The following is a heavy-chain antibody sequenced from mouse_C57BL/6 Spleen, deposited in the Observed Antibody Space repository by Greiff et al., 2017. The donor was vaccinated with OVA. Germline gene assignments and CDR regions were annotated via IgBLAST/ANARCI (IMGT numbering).Heavy chain of an antibody. CDR2: IDPSDSYT. D-gene: IGHD3-1*01. CDR1: GYTFTSYW. Sequence: VQLQQPGAELVRPGTSVKLSCKASGYTFTSYWMHWVKQRPGQGLEWIGVIDPSDSYTNYNQKFKGKATLTVATSSSTAYMQLSSLTSEDSAVYYCARRPARGAMDYWGQGTSVTVSS. J-gene: IGHJ4*01. CDR3: ARRPARGAMDY. V-gene: IGHV1-59*01.